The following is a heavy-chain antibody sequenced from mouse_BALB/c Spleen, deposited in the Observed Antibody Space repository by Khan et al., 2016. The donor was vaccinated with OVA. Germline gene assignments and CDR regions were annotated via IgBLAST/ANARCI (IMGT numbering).Heavy chain of an antibody. D-gene: IGHD1-1*02. CDR1: GFTFNDFG. J-gene: IGHJ1*01. CDR3: AREDYGRWYFDV. V-gene: IGHV5-17*02. CDR2: ISSGRFTI. Sequence: EVQVVESGGGLVQPGGSRKLSCAASGFTFNDFGMHWVRQAPEKGLEWVAYISSGRFTIYYTDTVKGRFTISRDNPTNTLFLQLTSLRSEDTAMYYCAREDYGRWYFDVWGAGTTVTVSS.